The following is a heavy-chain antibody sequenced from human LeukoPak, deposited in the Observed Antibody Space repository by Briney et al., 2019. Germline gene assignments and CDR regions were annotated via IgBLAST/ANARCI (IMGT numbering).Heavy chain of an antibody. CDR2: IKQDGSEK. J-gene: IGHJ4*02. Sequence: PGGSLRLSCAASGFTFSSYWMSWVRQAPGKGLEWAANIKQDGSEKYYVDSVKGRFTISRDNAKNSLYLQMNSLRAEDTAVYYCARDAVVAVAGMYYFDYWGQGTLVTVSS. V-gene: IGHV3-7*01. CDR1: GFTFSSYW. D-gene: IGHD6-19*01. CDR3: ARDAVVAVAGMYYFDY.